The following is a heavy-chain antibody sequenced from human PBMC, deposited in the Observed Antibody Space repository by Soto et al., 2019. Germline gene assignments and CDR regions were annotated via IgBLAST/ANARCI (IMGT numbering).Heavy chain of an antibody. Sequence: EVQLLESGGGLVQPGGSLRLSCAASGFTFSSYAMSWVRQAPGKGLEWVSAISGSGGSTYYADSVKGRFTISRDNSKKTMYLEMNSLRAEDTSVYYCAATGTCSSTSCYVSHYWGQGTLVTVSS. D-gene: IGHD2-2*01. CDR2: ISGSGGST. V-gene: IGHV3-23*01. CDR1: GFTFSSYA. J-gene: IGHJ4*02. CDR3: AATGTCSSTSCYVSHY.